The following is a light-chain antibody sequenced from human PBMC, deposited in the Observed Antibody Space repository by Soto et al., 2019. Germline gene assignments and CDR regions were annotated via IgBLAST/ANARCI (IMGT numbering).Light chain of an antibody. CDR3: QQYNNRPPWT. V-gene: IGKV3-15*01. CDR1: QSIGSN. Sequence: EIVMTQSPATLSVSPGDGATLSCRASQSIGSNLAWYQQRPGQAPRLLLYGASTRATSTPARFSGSESGTDFTLTISSLQSEDFAVYYCQQYNNRPPWTFGQGTKVEIK. CDR2: GAS. J-gene: IGKJ1*01.